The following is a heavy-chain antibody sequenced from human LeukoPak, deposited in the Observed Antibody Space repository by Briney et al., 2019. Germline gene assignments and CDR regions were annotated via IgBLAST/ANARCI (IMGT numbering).Heavy chain of an antibody. CDR2: IIPIFGTA. CDR3: ARGGSSSWSYYYYYYGMDV. J-gene: IGHJ6*02. CDR1: GGTFSSYA. V-gene: IGHV1-69*13. D-gene: IGHD6-13*01. Sequence: SVKASCKASGGTFSSYAISWVRQAPGQGLEWMGGIIPIFGTANYAQKFQGRVTITADESTSTAYMELSSLRSEDTAVYYCARGGSSSWSYYYYYYGMDVWGQGTTVTVSS.